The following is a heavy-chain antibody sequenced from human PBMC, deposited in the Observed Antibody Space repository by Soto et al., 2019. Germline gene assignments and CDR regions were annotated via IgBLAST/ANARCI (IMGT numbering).Heavy chain of an antibody. CDR2: IYYSGST. Sequence: PSETLSLTCTVSGGSISSGGYYWSWIRQHPGKGLEWIGYIYYSGSTYYNPSLKSRVTISVDTSKNQFSLKLSSVTAADTAVYYCASGPFRRYRYGYFDYWGQGTLVTVSS. D-gene: IGHD5-18*01. V-gene: IGHV4-31*03. J-gene: IGHJ4*02. CDR1: GGSISSGGYY. CDR3: ASGPFRRYRYGYFDY.